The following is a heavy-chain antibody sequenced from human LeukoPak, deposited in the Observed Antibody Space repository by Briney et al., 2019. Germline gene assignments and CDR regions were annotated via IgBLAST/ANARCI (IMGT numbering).Heavy chain of an antibody. CDR2: ISAYNGNT. Sequence: GASVKVSCKASGYTFTSYGLSWVRQAPGQGLEWMGWISAYNGNTNYAQKLQGRVTMTIDTSTTTAYSELRSLRSDDTAIYYCARQVDTVMALPDYWGKGTLVIVSS. V-gene: IGHV1-18*01. D-gene: IGHD5-18*01. CDR1: GYTFTSYG. J-gene: IGHJ4*02. CDR3: ARQVDTVMALPDY.